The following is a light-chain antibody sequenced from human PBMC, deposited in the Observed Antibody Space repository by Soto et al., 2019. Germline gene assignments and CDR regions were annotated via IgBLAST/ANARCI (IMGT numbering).Light chain of an antibody. CDR3: QQYGSLFT. CDR2: GAS. V-gene: IGKV3-20*01. Sequence: NVLTQSPGTLSLSPGERATLSCRASQSVSSSYLAWYQQKPGQAPRLLIYGASSRATGIPDRFSGSGSGTDFTLTISRLEPEDFAVYYCQQYGSLFTFGPGTKVDIK. J-gene: IGKJ3*01. CDR1: QSVSSSY.